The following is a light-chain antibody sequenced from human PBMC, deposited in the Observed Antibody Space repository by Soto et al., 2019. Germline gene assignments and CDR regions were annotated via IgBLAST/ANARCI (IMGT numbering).Light chain of an antibody. CDR2: KAS. Sequence: DIQMTQSPSTLSASVGDRVTITCRASQSISSWLAWYQQKPGKAPKLLIYKASSLESGVPSRFXGGGSGTEFTLTISSLQPDDFATYYCQQYNSYSPYTFGQGTKLEIK. J-gene: IGKJ2*01. CDR1: QSISSW. V-gene: IGKV1-5*03. CDR3: QQYNSYSPYT.